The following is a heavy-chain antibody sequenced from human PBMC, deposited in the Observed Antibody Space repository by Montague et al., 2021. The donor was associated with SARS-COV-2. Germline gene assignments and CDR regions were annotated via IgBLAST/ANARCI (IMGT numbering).Heavy chain of an antibody. V-gene: IGHV4-39*01. J-gene: IGHJ4*02. D-gene: IGHD3-22*01. Sequence: SKTLSLTCAVSGGSISSSTYYWVWIRQPPGKGLEWVGTIFYSGSAYYNPSLKSRVTVSVDTSKNQFSLKLSSVTAADTAVYYCATHQSGTMMAYWGQGTLVTVPS. CDR2: IFYSGSA. CDR3: ATHQSGTMMAY. CDR1: GGSISSSTYY.